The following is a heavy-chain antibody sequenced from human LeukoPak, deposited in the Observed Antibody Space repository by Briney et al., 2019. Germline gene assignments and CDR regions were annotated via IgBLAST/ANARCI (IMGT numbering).Heavy chain of an antibody. CDR1: GYTFTGYY. V-gene: IGHV1-2*02. J-gene: IGHJ4*02. CDR3: ATLMAHLDY. Sequence: VKVSCKASGYTFTGYYMHWVRQAPGQGREWMGWINPNSGDPNYAQKLQGRVTMTRDTTISTAYMELSRLRSDDTAVFYCATLMAHLDYWGQGTLVTVS. CDR2: INPNSGDP. D-gene: IGHD2-8*01.